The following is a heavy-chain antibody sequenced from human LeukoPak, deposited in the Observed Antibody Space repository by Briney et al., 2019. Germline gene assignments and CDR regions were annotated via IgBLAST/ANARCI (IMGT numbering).Heavy chain of an antibody. Sequence: ASVKVSCKASGYTFTGYYMHWVRQAPGQGLEWMGRINPNSGGTNYAQKVQGRVTMTRDTSISTAYMELSRLRSDDTAVYYCARDLYCSGGSCYHGAEYFQHWGQGTLVTVSS. CDR3: ARDLYCSGGSCYHGAEYFQH. J-gene: IGHJ1*01. D-gene: IGHD2-15*01. V-gene: IGHV1-2*06. CDR2: INPNSGGT. CDR1: GYTFTGYY.